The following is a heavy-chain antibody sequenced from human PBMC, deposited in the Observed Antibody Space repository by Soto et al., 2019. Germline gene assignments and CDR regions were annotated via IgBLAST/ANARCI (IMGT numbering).Heavy chain of an antibody. CDR3: ARDFTDCSGGSCYTQVDY. J-gene: IGHJ4*02. Sequence: QVQLVQSGAEVKKPGASVKVSCKASGYTFTSYAMHWVRQAPGQRLEWMGWINAGNGNTKYSQKFQGRVTITRDTSASTAYMELSSRRSEDTAVYYCARDFTDCSGGSCYTQVDYWGQGTLVTVSS. V-gene: IGHV1-3*01. CDR1: GYTFTSYA. D-gene: IGHD2-15*01. CDR2: INAGNGNT.